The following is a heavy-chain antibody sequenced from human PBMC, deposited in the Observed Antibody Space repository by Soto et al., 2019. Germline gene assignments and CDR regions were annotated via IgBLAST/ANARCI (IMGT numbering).Heavy chain of an antibody. V-gene: IGHV4-59*01. CDR2: IYYSGST. Sequence: PSETLSLTCTVSGGSISSYYWSWIRQPPGKGLEWIGYIYYSGSTNYNPSLKSRVTISVDTSKNQFSLKLSSVTAADTAVYYCAKGLLYFELDFWGRGTLVTVSS. CDR3: AKGLLYFELDF. J-gene: IGHJ4*02. CDR1: GGSISSYY. D-gene: IGHD3-9*01.